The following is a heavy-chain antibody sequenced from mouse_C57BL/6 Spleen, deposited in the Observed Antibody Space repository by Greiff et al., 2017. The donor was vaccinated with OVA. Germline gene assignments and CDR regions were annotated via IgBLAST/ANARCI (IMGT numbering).Heavy chain of an antibody. CDR3: AIRWLLPFDY. CDR1: GYTFTSYW. V-gene: IGHV1-59*01. CDR2: IDPSDSYT. Sequence: QVQLKESGAELVRPGTSVKLSCKASGYTFTSYWMHLVMQRPGQGLALIGVIDPSDSYTNYNQKFKGKATFTVDTSSNTAYMQLSSLTSENSAFYYCAIRWLLPFDYWGQGTTLTVSS. J-gene: IGHJ2*01. D-gene: IGHD2-3*01.